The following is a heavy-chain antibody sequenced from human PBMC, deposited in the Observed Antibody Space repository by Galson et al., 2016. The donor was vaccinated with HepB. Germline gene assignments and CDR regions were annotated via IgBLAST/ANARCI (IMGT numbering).Heavy chain of an antibody. V-gene: IGHV3-21*01. CDR2: TSSSGDYI. CDR1: GFTFSTYS. Sequence: SLRLSCAASGFTFSTYSMNWVRQTPGKGLEWVSSTSSSGDYIYYADSLKGRFTISRDNAKNSLYLQMHRLRAEDTAVYYCARDTNYDSLAPYFGYWGQGTLVTVSS. J-gene: IGHJ4*02. D-gene: IGHD3-16*01. CDR3: ARDTNYDSLAPYFGY.